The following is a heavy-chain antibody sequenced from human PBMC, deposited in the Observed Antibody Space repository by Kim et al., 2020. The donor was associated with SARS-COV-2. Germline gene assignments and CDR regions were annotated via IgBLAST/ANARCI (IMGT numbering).Heavy chain of an antibody. D-gene: IGHD5-18*01. V-gene: IGHV3-49*04. CDR1: GFTFGDYA. J-gene: IGHJ6*02. CDR3: TRPRPRGYSFGYYYYYVMGG. Sequence: GGSLRLSCTASGFTFGDYAMSWVRQAPGKGLEWVGFISSKAYGGTTEYAASVKGRFTISRDDSKSIAYLQMNSLKTEDTAVYYCTRPRPRGYSFGYYYYYVMGGWGQGTTATVSS. CDR2: ISSKAYGGTT.